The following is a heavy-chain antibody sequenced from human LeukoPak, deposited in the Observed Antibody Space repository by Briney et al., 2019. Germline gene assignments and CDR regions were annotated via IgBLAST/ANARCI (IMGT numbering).Heavy chain of an antibody. V-gene: IGHV1-18*01. CDR1: GYTFTSYG. CDR2: ISAYNGNT. Sequence: ASVKVSCKASGYTFTSYGISWVRQAPGQGLEWMGWISAYNGNTNYAQKLQGRVTMTTDTSTSTVYMELSSLRSEDTAVYYCAGGGSSPNWFDPWGQGTLVTVSS. CDR3: AGGGSSPNWFDP. J-gene: IGHJ5*02. D-gene: IGHD3-16*01.